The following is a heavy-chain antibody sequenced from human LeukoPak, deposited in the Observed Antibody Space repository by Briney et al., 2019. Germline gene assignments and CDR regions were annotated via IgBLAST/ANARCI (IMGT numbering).Heavy chain of an antibody. D-gene: IGHD3-9*01. CDR2: INPNSGGT. CDR1: GYTFTGSY. Sequence: GASVKVSCKASGYTFTGSYMNWVRQAPGQGLEWMGGINPNSGGTNYAQKFQGRVTITRDTSISTAYMELSRLRSDDTAVYYCARAGRYFDWLLSYGMDVWGQGTTVTVSS. V-gene: IGHV1-2*02. J-gene: IGHJ6*02. CDR3: ARAGRYFDWLLSYGMDV.